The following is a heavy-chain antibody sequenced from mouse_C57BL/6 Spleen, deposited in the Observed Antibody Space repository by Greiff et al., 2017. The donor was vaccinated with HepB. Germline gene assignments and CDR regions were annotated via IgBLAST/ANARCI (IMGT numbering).Heavy chain of an antibody. CDR3: ARIYYEYEAWFAY. Sequence: VQLQQSGAELAKPGASVKLSCKASGYTFTSYWMHWVKQRPGQGLEWIGYINPSSGYTKYNQKFKDKATLTADKSSSTAYMQLSSLTYEDSAVYYGARIYYEYEAWFAYWGQGTLVTVSA. D-gene: IGHD2-4*01. J-gene: IGHJ3*01. CDR2: INPSSGYT. CDR1: GYTFTSYW. V-gene: IGHV1-7*01.